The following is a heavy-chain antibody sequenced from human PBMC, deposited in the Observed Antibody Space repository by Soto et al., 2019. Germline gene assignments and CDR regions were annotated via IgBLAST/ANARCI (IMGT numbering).Heavy chain of an antibody. CDR3: SPDGRYVQHF. CDR2: IYSDGSIT. CDR1: GFTFSNSW. D-gene: IGHD2-2*01. J-gene: IGHJ6*02. V-gene: IGHV3-74*01. Sequence: GGNPRLSCTASGFTFSNSWMHWVRQAPGKGLVWVSHIYSDGSITAYADSVKGRFTISRDNAKNTLYLQMNSLRVEDKAVYYSSPDGRYVQHFCGQGSTVIVS.